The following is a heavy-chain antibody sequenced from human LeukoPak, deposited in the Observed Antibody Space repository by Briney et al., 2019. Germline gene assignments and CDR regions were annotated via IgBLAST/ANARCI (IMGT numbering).Heavy chain of an antibody. D-gene: IGHD1-26*01. V-gene: IGHV3-48*03. J-gene: IGHJ4*02. CDR3: AGGGIYTGSPFDY. Sequence: SVKGRFTISRDNAKDSVNLQMDSLRVEDTAVYYCAGGGIYTGSPFDYWGQGTLVTVSS.